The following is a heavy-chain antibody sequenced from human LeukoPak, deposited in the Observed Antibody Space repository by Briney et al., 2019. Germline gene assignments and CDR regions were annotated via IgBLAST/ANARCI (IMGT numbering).Heavy chain of an antibody. Sequence: GGSLRLSCAASGFTFSSYAMSWVRQAPGKGLEWVSVISSTGDSTYYGDSVKGRFTISRDNSKNTLYLQMNSLRAEDTAIYYCAKDRYYYESSGYYPDYRGQGTLVTVSS. CDR1: GFTFSSYA. J-gene: IGHJ4*02. CDR2: ISSTGDST. D-gene: IGHD3-22*01. V-gene: IGHV3-23*01. CDR3: AKDRYYYESSGYYPDY.